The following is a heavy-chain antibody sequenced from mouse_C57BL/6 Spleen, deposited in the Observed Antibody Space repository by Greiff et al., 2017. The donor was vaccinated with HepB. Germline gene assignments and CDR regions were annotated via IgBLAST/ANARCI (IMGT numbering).Heavy chain of an antibody. V-gene: IGHV1-26*01. CDR1: GYTFTDYY. J-gene: IGHJ1*03. CDR3: ARGGSYFDV. D-gene: IGHD1-1*02. CDR2: INPNNGGT. Sequence: EVQLQQSGPELVKPGASVKISCKASGYTFTDYYMNWVKQSHGKSLEWIGDINPNNGGTSYNQKFKGKATLTVDKSSSTAYMELRSLTSEDSAVYYCARGGSYFDVWGTGTTVTVSS.